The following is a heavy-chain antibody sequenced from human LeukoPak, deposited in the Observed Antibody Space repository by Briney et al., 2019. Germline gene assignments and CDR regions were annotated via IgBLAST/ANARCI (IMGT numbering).Heavy chain of an antibody. CDR1: GYSICSGYY. Sequence: SETLSLTXAVSGYSICSGYYWGWIRQPPGKGLERIGSIYHSGSTYFNPSLKSRVTISVDTSKNQFSLKLSSVTAADTAVYYCARRPTIRGWFDPWGQGTLVTVSS. J-gene: IGHJ5*02. CDR2: IYHSGST. V-gene: IGHV4-38-2*01. D-gene: IGHD3-10*01. CDR3: ARRPTIRGWFDP.